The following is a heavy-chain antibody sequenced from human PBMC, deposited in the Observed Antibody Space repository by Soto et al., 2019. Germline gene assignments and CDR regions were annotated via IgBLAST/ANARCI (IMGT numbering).Heavy chain of an antibody. CDR1: GLTFKSYD. Sequence: EVQLLESGGGLVQPGGSLRLSCAASGLTFKSYDMNWVRQAPGKGLEWVSGVTGSGSSTYYADSVKGRFTISRDNPKNTLYLQMSSLTAEDTAVYYCATRLLRGQGTLVTVSS. J-gene: IGHJ4*02. CDR3: ATRLL. CDR2: VTGSGSST. V-gene: IGHV3-23*01.